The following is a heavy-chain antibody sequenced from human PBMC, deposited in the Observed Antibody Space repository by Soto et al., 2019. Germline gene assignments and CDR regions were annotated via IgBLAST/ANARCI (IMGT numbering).Heavy chain of an antibody. CDR3: ASEKVSNPNYGMDV. V-gene: IGHV3-74*01. J-gene: IGHJ6*02. Sequence: EVQLVESGGGLVQPGGSLRLSCAASGFTFSSYWMHWVRQAPGNGLVWVSRINSDGSSTSYADSVKGRFTISRDNAKNTLYLQMNSLRAEDTAVYYCASEKVSNPNYGMDVWGQGTTVTVSS. CDR1: GFTFSSYW. CDR2: INSDGSST.